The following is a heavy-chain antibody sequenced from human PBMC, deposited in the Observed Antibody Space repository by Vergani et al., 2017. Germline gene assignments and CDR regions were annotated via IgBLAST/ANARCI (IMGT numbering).Heavy chain of an antibody. J-gene: IGHJ6*03. CDR3: ARDFLTRVTTLDYYYMGV. V-gene: IGHV3-30*03. D-gene: IGHD1-1*01. CDR1: GFTFSSYA. CDR2: ISYDGNKK. Sequence: VQLVESGGGLVQPGGSLRLSCGASGFTFSSYAMTWVRQAPGKGLEWVSVISYDGNKKNYADSVKGRFTISRDNSKNTLYLEMNALRAEDTAVYYCARDFLTRVTTLDYYYMGVWGKGTTVTVSS.